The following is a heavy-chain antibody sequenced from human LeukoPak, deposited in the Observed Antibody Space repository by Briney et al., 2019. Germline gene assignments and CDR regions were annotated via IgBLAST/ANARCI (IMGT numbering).Heavy chain of an antibody. CDR2: MNPYNGNT. CDR1: TYTFTNYD. CDR3: ARWYSSSWYDNWFDP. Sequence: EASVKVSCKASTYTFTNYDINWLRQATGQRLEWMGWMNPYNGNTNYAQKLQGRVTMTTDTSTSTAYMELRSLRSDDTAVYYCARWYSSSWYDNWFDPWGQGTLVTVSS. D-gene: IGHD6-13*01. J-gene: IGHJ5*02. V-gene: IGHV1-18*01.